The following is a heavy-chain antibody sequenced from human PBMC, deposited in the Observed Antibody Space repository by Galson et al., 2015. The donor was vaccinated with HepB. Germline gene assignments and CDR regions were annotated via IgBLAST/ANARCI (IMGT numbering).Heavy chain of an antibody. CDR2: IYPGDSDT. CDR3: ARQSSGLRFLEWLWYFDL. Sequence: QSGAEVKKPGESLKISCKGSGYSYTSYWIGWVRQMPGKGLEWMGIIYPGDSDTRYSPSFQGQVTISADKSISTAYLQWSSLKASDTAMYYCARQSSGLRFLEWLWYFDLWGRGTLVTVSS. D-gene: IGHD3-3*01. J-gene: IGHJ2*01. V-gene: IGHV5-51*01. CDR1: GYSYTSYW.